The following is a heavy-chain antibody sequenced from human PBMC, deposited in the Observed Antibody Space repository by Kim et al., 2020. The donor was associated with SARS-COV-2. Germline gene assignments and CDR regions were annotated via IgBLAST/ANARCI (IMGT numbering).Heavy chain of an antibody. CDR2: ISSSGSTI. J-gene: IGHJ3*02. CDR3: ARVKTYNWNYARDAFDI. V-gene: IGHV3-48*03. CDR1: GFTFSSYE. Sequence: GGSLRLSCAASGFTFSSYEMNWVRQAPGKGLEWVSYISSSGSTIYYADSVKGRFTISRDNAKNSLYLQMNSLRAEDTAVYYCARVKTYNWNYARDAFDIWGQGTMVTVSS. D-gene: IGHD1-7*01.